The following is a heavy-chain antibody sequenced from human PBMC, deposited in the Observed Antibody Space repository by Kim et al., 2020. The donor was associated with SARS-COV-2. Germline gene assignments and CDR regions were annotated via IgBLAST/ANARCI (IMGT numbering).Heavy chain of an antibody. D-gene: IGHD6-6*01. CDR2: LYTSGST. Sequence: SETLSLTCTVSGGSISSSSSYWNWVRQPAGKGLEWIGRLYTSGSTNYNPSLKSRVTMSVDTSKKQFSLRLTSVTAADTAVYYCARGVRLEYSSSSGGPIDNWGQGTLVTVSS. V-gene: IGHV4-61*02. CDR3: ARGVRLEYSSSSGGPIDN. CDR1: GGSISSSSSY. J-gene: IGHJ4*02.